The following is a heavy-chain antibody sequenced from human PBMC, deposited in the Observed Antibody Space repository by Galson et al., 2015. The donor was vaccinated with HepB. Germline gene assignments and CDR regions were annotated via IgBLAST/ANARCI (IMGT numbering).Heavy chain of an antibody. Sequence: TLSLTCTVSGASISSSDYYWSWIRQPPGKGLEWIGYIYYSGSTNYNPSLKSRLAISVDTSKNQFSLRLNYVTAADTAVYYCASNHPYCTGGKCYSGLHFQYWGQGTLVTVSS. CDR3: ASNHPYCTGGKCYSGLHFQY. V-gene: IGHV4-30-4*01. CDR2: IYYSGST. D-gene: IGHD2-15*01. CDR1: GASISSSDYY. J-gene: IGHJ1*01.